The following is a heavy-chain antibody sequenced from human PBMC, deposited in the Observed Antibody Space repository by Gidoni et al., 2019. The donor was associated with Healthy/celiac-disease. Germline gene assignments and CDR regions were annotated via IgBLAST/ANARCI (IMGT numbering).Heavy chain of an antibody. CDR3: AREVIGSSGYYSDWYFDL. J-gene: IGHJ2*01. CDR1: GGSISSSSYY. V-gene: IGHV4-39*01. CDR2: IYYSGST. Sequence: QLQLQESGPGLVKPSETLSLTCTVSGGSISSSSYYWGWIRQPPGKGLEWIGSIYYSGSTYYNPSLKSRVTISVDTSKNQFSLKLSSVTAADTAVYYCAREVIGSSGYYSDWYFDLWGRGTLVTVSS. D-gene: IGHD3-22*01.